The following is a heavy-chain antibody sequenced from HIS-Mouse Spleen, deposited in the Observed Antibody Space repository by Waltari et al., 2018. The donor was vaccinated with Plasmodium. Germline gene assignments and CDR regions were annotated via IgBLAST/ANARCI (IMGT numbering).Heavy chain of an antibody. J-gene: IGHJ2*01. Sequence: EVQLVESGGGLVQPGGSLRLSCAASAFTFSSYWMSWVRQAPGKWLEWVANIKQDGSEKYYVDSVKGRFTISRDNAKNSLYLQMNSLRAEDTAVYYCASSWYWYFDLWGRGTLVTVSS. CDR2: IKQDGSEK. D-gene: IGHD6-13*01. CDR1: AFTFSSYW. V-gene: IGHV3-7*01. CDR3: ASSWYWYFDL.